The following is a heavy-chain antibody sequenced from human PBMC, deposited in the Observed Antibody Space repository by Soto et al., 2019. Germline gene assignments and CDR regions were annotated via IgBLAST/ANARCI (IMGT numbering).Heavy chain of an antibody. J-gene: IGHJ4*02. CDR2: IIPILGIA. V-gene: IGHV1-69*08. CDR1: GGTFSSYT. D-gene: IGHD6-19*01. Sequence: QVQLVQSGAEVKKPGSSVKVSCKASGGTFSSYTISWVRQAPGQGLEWMGRIIPILGIANYAQKSQGRVTMTADKSTSTAYMELSSLRSEDRAVYYCARDPGRGSGWYYFDYWGQGTLVTVSS. CDR3: ARDPGRGSGWYYFDY.